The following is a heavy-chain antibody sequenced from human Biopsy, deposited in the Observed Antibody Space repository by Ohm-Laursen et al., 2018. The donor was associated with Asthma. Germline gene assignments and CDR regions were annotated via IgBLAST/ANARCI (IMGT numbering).Heavy chain of an antibody. CDR1: GFTFGDYW. CDR2: IKHGGSEK. J-gene: IGHJ3*01. V-gene: IGHV3-7*01. Sequence: SLRLSCSASGFTFGDYWMSWVRQVPGKGLEWVANIKHGGSEKNHVDSLKGRFTISGDNSKNTLYLQMNSLRAEDTAVYYCTRREYSDSRISPLDLWGHGTMVTVSS. D-gene: IGHD3-22*01. CDR3: TRREYSDSRISPLDL.